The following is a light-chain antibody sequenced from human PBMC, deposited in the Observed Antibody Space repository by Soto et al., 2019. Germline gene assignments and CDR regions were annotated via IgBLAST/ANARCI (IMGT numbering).Light chain of an antibody. CDR3: QQYYSDWT. CDR2: KAS. J-gene: IGKJ1*01. V-gene: IGKV1-5*03. Sequence: DIQMTQSPSTLSASVGDRVTITCRASQGISVWLAWYQQKPGKAPKVLIYKASVLESGVPSRFSGSGSGTEFTLTIRSLQPDDFATYYCQQYYSDWTFGQGTKVEIK. CDR1: QGISVW.